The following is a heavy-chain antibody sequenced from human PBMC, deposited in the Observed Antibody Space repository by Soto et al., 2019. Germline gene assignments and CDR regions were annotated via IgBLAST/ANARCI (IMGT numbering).Heavy chain of an antibody. CDR1: GFTFSSYS. Sequence: PGGSLRLSCAASGFTFSSYSMNWVRQVPGKGLEWVSSISSSSSYIYYADSVKGRFTISRDNAKNSLYLQMNSLRAEDTAVYYCARVSSGSYSGAFDIWGQGTMVTVSS. J-gene: IGHJ3*02. CDR2: ISSSSSYI. CDR3: ARVSSGSYSGAFDI. V-gene: IGHV3-21*01. D-gene: IGHD1-26*01.